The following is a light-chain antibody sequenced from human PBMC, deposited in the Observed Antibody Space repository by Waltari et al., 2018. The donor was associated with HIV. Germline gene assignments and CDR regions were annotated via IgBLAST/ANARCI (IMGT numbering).Light chain of an antibody. CDR3: SSYVTGGSLL. CDR1: DIDIGIYDY. CDR2: NAN. V-gene: IGLV2-14*01. J-gene: IGLJ3*02. Sequence: QSALTQPASVSGSPGQSVTISCIGSDIDIGIYDYISWYHHPPNRAPRLVVFNANSRPSGSPFRFAGSKSGNTASLTSSGLQADDEGVYYCSSYVTGGSLLFGGGTQVTVL.